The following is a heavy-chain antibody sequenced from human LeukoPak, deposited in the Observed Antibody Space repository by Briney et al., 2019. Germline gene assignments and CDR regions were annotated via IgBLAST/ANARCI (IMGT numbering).Heavy chain of an antibody. CDR2: INPNSGGT. V-gene: IGHV1-2*02. J-gene: IGHJ4*02. CDR3: ARDLSAYSLRRLDY. Sequence: ASVKVSCKASGYTFTGYYMHWVRQAPGQGLEWMGWINPNSGGTNYAQKFQGRVTIAADKSTSTAYMELSSLRSEDTAVYYCARDLSAYSLRRLDYWGQGTLVTVSS. CDR1: GYTFTGYY. D-gene: IGHD5-18*01.